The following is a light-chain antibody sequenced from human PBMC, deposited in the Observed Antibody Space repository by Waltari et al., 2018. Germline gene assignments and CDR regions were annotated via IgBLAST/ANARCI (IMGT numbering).Light chain of an antibody. V-gene: IGLV3-21*04. CDR1: NIGDKS. Sequence: SSVLTQPPSVSVAPGKTARITCGENNIGDKSVHWSQQKPGQAPVMVINDDGGRPSGIPERFSGSNSGNTATLTISRVEAGDEADYYCQVWDSTSGVVFGGGTKLTVL. J-gene: IGLJ2*01. CDR2: DDG. CDR3: QVWDSTSGVV.